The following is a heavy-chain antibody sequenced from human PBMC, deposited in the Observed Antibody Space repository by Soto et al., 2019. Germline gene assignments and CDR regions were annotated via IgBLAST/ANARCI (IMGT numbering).Heavy chain of an antibody. V-gene: IGHV1-69*13. J-gene: IGHJ4*02. Sequence: EASVKVSCKASGGTFSSYAISWVRQAPGQGLEWMGGIIPIFGTANYAQKFQGRVTITADESTSTAYMELSSLRSEDTAVYYCAIGYSPSSPLDYWGQGTLVTVSS. CDR3: AIGYSPSSPLDY. CDR2: IIPIFGTA. CDR1: GGTFSSYA. D-gene: IGHD6-13*01.